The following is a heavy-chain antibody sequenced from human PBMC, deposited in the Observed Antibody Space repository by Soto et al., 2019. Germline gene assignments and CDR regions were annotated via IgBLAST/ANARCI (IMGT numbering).Heavy chain of an antibody. D-gene: IGHD3-3*01. Sequence: ASVKVSCKASDYAFTSYGISWVRQAPGQGLEWMGWISAYNGNTNYAQKLKGRVTMTTDTSTSTAYMELRSLRSDDTAVYYCARSYDFWSGYSSDYWGQGTLVTVSS. J-gene: IGHJ4*02. CDR2: ISAYNGNT. V-gene: IGHV1-18*01. CDR1: DYAFTSYG. CDR3: ARSYDFWSGYSSDY.